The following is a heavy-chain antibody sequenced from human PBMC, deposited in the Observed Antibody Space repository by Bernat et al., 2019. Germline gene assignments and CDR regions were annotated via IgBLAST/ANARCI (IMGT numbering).Heavy chain of an antibody. CDR2: ISYDGNNK. CDR1: GFTFSSYG. Sequence: QVQLVESGGGVVQPGRSLRLSCAASGFTFSSYGMHWVRQAPGKGLEWVAVISYDGNNKFHADSVKGRFTISRDNSKNTLYLQMNSLRGDDTAVFYCAKGGSGYGDYPRYWYFDLWGRGTLVTVSS. D-gene: IGHD4-17*01. J-gene: IGHJ2*01. CDR3: AKGGSGYGDYPRYWYFDL. V-gene: IGHV3-30*18.